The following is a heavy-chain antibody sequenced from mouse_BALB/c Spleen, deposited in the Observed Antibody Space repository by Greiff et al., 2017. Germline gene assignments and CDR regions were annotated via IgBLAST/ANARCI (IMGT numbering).Heavy chain of an antibody. Sequence: EVQLVESGGGLVQPGGSRKLSCAASGFTFSSFGMHWVRQAPEKGLEWVAYISSGSSTIYYADTVKGRFTISRDNPKNTLFLQMTSLRSEDTAMYYCATMITTDMDYWGQGTSVTVSS. CDR3: ATMITTDMDY. D-gene: IGHD2-4*01. V-gene: IGHV5-17*02. J-gene: IGHJ4*01. CDR2: ISSGSSTI. CDR1: GFTFSSFG.